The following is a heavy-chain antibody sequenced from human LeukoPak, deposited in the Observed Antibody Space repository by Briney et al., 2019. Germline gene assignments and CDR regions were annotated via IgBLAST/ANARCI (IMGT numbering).Heavy chain of an antibody. CDR1: GFTFSSYA. D-gene: IGHD6-19*01. Sequence: GSLRLSCAASGFTFSSYAMSWVRQAPGKGLEWVSAISGSGGSTYYADSVKGRFTISRDNFKNTLYLQMNSLRAEDTAVYYCAKVGVAVAGRSVSYFDYWGQGTLVTVSS. CDR2: ISGSGGST. V-gene: IGHV3-23*01. CDR3: AKVGVAVAGRSVSYFDY. J-gene: IGHJ4*02.